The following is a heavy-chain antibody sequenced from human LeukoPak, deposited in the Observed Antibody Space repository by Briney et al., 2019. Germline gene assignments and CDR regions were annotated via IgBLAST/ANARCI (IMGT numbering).Heavy chain of an antibody. CDR1: GFTFSDAW. J-gene: IGHJ4*02. CDR2: INTRSSSS. CDR3: ASETDTTMRD. D-gene: IGHD5-18*01. Sequence: PGGSLRLSCAASGFTFSDAWISWVRQAPGKGLEWVSSINTRSSSSYYADSVKGRFTISRDNAKNSLYLQMNSLRVEDSAVYYCASETDTTMRDWGQGTLVTVSS. V-gene: IGHV3-21*01.